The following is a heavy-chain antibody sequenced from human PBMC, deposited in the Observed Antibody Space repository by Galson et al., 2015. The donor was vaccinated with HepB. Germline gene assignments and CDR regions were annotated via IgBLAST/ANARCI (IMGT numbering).Heavy chain of an antibody. CDR1: GFTFSNFA. CDR3: ARNSGNNYRYFFKS. Sequence: SLRLSCAASGFTFSNFALSWVRQAPGKGLEWVSVIGGSSGTTYYADSVKGRITISRDNSKNTLYLQMNSLRAEDTAIYFCARNSGNNYRYFFKSWGQGTPVTVSS. J-gene: IGHJ5*02. D-gene: IGHD1-26*01. V-gene: IGHV3-23*01. CDR2: IGGSSGTT.